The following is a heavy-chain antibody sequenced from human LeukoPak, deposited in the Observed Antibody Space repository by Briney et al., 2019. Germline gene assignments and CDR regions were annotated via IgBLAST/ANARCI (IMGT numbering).Heavy chain of an antibody. D-gene: IGHD6-13*01. V-gene: IGHV4-59*08. J-gene: IGHJ4*02. CDR3: ARLGGIAAAGTLGY. Sequence: SETLSLTCTVSGGSISSYYWSWIRQPPGKGLECIGYIYYSGSTNYNPSLKSRVTISVDTSKNQFSLKLSSVTAADTAVYYCARLGGIAAAGTLGYWGQGTLVTVSS. CDR1: GGSISSYY. CDR2: IYYSGST.